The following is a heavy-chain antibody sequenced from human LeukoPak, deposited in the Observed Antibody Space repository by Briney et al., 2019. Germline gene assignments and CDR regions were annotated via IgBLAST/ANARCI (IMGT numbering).Heavy chain of an antibody. CDR3: ARAVAGKEDLDY. V-gene: IGHV3-30*04. CDR2: ISHDGSTK. CDR1: GFTFSIYA. J-gene: IGHJ4*02. D-gene: IGHD6-19*01. Sequence: GGSLRLSCAASGFTFSIYAIHWVRQAPGKGLEWVAVISHDGSTKYYADSVRGRFTISRDNSKNTLYLQMDSLGAEDTAVYYCARAVAGKEDLDYWGQGTLVTVSS.